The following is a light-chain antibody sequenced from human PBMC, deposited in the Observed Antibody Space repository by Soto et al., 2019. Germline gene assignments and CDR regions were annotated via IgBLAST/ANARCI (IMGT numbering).Light chain of an antibody. CDR2: AAS. CDR1: QSISNY. J-gene: IGKJ5*01. Sequence: DIQLTQSPSSLSASVGDRVSIFCRASQSISNYLNWYQQKPGKAPKVLIFAASRLQSGVPSRFSGSGSGTDFTLTISSLQPEDFATYYCQQSYTRTFGQGTRLEIK. V-gene: IGKV1-39*01. CDR3: QQSYTRT.